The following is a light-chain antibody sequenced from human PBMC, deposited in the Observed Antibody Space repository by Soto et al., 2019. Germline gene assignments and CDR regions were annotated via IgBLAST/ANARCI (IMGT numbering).Light chain of an antibody. CDR1: QSVITY. J-gene: IGKJ1*01. Sequence: IVMAESPSALSVSPGDRVTRSCRASQSVITYLAWYQQRPGQAPRLVIYSAPTRATGVPARFSGSGSGTEFTLTISSLQSDDFATYYCQQYSTYPWTFGQGTKVDIK. CDR2: SAP. V-gene: IGKV3-15*01. CDR3: QQYSTYPWT.